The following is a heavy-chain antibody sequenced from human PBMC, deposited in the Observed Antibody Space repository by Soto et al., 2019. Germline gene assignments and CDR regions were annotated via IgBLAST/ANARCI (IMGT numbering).Heavy chain of an antibody. V-gene: IGHV3-21*06. CDR3: ARKSSSDSTGYDYFAY. CDR1: GFSFSSID. D-gene: IGHD3-22*01. J-gene: IGHJ4*02. CDR2: INYSGRYM. Sequence: EVQLVESGGGLVEPGGSLRLSCATSGFSFSSIDMTWVRQAPGKGLEYVSSINYSGRYMFYAGSLRGRFTVSSDNAKNSLYLQMNSLRAEDTAVYYCARKSSSDSTGYDYFAYWGQGTLVTVSS.